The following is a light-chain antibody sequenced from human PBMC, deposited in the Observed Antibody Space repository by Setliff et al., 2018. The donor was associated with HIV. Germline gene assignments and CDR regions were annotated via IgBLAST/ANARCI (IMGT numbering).Light chain of an antibody. Sequence: SYELTQPPSVSVSPGQTARIPCAGDALPNQFAYWYQQKLGQAPVLLIYRDTARSPWVPERFSASSSGTTVTLTISGVRAEDEADYYCESADKSGNFGVFGGGTKVTVL. CDR1: ALPNQF. V-gene: IGLV3-25*03. J-gene: IGLJ3*02. CDR2: RDT. CDR3: ESADKSGNFGV.